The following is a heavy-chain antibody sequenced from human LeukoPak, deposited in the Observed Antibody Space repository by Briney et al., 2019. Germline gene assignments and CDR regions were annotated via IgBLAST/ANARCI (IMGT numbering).Heavy chain of an antibody. CDR1: GYSISSGYY. V-gene: IGHV4-38-2*02. D-gene: IGHD2-2*01. CDR2: IYHSGRT. CDR3: SRDGIVVVPAAIYYYYGMDV. Sequence: PSETLSLTCAVSGYSISSGYYGGWIRRPPGKGMEGIGKIYHSGRTNYNRSLTRRLSISVDTSKTQFSLKLSSVTAAYTAVYYCSRDGIVVVPAAIYYYYGMDVGGKGTTVTVS. J-gene: IGHJ6*04.